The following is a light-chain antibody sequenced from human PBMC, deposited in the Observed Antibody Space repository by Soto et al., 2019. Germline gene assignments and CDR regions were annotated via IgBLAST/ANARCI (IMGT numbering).Light chain of an antibody. CDR1: SSDVGGYNY. V-gene: IGLV2-14*01. Sequence: QSVLTQPASVSGSPGQSITFSCTGTSSDVGGYNYVSWYQQHPGKAPKLMINEVSNRPSGVSNRFSGSKSGNTASLTISGLQAEDEADYYCSSYTSSSTWVFGGGTKLTVL. CDR3: SSYTSSSTWV. CDR2: EVS. J-gene: IGLJ3*02.